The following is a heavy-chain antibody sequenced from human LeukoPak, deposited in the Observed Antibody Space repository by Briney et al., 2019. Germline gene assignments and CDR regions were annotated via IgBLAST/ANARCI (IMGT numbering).Heavy chain of an antibody. J-gene: IGHJ4*02. CDR1: GGSVSSGSYY. Sequence: PSETLSLTCTVSGGSVSSGSYYWSWIRQPPGKGLEWIGYIYYSGSTNYNPSLKSRVTISVDTSKNQFSLKLSSVTAADTAVYYCVRAGGIASHWGQGTLVTVSS. D-gene: IGHD6-13*01. V-gene: IGHV4-61*01. CDR2: IYYSGST. CDR3: VRAGGIASH.